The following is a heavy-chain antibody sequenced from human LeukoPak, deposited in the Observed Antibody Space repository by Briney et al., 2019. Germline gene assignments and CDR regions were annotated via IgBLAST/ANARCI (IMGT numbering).Heavy chain of an antibody. CDR1: GYTFTGYY. CDR2: INPNSGGT. Sequence: ASVKVSCKASGYTFTGYYMHWVRQAPGQGLEWIGWINPNSGGTNYAQKFQGRVTMTRDTSISTAYMELSRLRSDDTAVYYCARAQGTSHPFRGGYFDYWGQGTLVTVSS. J-gene: IGHJ4*02. V-gene: IGHV1-2*02. CDR3: ARAQGTSHPFRGGYFDY. D-gene: IGHD2-2*01.